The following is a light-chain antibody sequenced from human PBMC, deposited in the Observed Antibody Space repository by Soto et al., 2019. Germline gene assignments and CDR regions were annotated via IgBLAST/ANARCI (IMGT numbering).Light chain of an antibody. V-gene: IGLV1-44*01. Sequence: QLVLTQPPSASGTPGQRVTISCSGSSSNIGSAPVNWYRQLPGTAPHLLIYNNNQRPSGVPDRVSGSKSGTSASLAISGLQSEDEADYYCAAWDDSLSALVFGGGTKLTVL. CDR1: SSNIGSAP. CDR2: NNN. J-gene: IGLJ2*01. CDR3: AAWDDSLSALV.